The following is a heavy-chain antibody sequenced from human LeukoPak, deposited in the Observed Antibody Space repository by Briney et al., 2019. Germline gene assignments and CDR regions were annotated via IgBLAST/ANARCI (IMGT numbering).Heavy chain of an antibody. Sequence: SETLSLTCTVSGGSISSGSYYWNWIRQPAGKGLEWIGRIYTSGSTNYNPSLKSRVTISVDTSKNQFSLKLSSVTAADTAVYYCARRGGLGWLLTRGFDYWGQGTLVTVSS. J-gene: IGHJ4*02. V-gene: IGHV4-61*02. CDR1: GGSISSGSYY. D-gene: IGHD5-24*01. CDR3: ARRGGLGWLLTRGFDY. CDR2: IYTSGST.